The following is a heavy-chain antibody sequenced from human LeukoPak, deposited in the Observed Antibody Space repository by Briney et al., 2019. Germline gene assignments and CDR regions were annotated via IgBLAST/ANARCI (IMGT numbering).Heavy chain of an antibody. D-gene: IGHD3-10*01. CDR3: ARPSRQYDSSGSPVDY. CDR1: GYSFTSYW. Sequence: GESLKLSCKGSGYSFTSYWIGWVRQMPGKGLEWMGIIYPGDSDTRYSPSFQGQVTISADKSISTAYLQWSSLKASDTAMYYCARPSRQYDSSGSPVDYWGQGTLVTVSS. CDR2: IYPGDSDT. J-gene: IGHJ4*02. V-gene: IGHV5-51*01.